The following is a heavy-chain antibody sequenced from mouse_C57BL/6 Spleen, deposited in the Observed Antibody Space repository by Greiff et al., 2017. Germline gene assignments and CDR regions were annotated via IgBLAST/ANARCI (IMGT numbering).Heavy chain of an antibody. V-gene: IGHV1-52*01. J-gene: IGHJ1*03. CDR2: IDPSDSET. CDR3: ARSMITNWYVDV. Sequence: VQLQPSGAELVRPGSSVKLSCKASGYTFTSYWMHWVKQRPIQGLEWIGNIDPSDSETHYNQKFKDKATLTVDKSSSTAYMQLSSLTSEDSAVYYCARSMITNWYVDVGGTGTTGTVSS. D-gene: IGHD2-4*01. CDR1: GYTFTSYW.